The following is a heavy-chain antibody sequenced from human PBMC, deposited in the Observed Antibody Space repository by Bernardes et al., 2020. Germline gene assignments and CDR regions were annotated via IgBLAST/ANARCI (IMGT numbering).Heavy chain of an antibody. D-gene: IGHD2-15*01. CDR3: ARVLCSGGSCYSDWFDP. Sequence: ASVKVSCKASGYTFTTYYIQWVRQAPGRGLEWMGIINPRDGSTSYAQKFQGRVTVTRDTSTSTVYMELSSLRSEDTAVYYCARVLCSGGSCYSDWFDPWGQGSLVTVSS. V-gene: IGHV1-46*01. CDR1: GYTFTTYY. CDR2: INPRDGST. J-gene: IGHJ5*02.